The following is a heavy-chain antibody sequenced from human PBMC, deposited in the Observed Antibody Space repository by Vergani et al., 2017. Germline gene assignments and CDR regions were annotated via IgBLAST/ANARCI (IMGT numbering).Heavy chain of an antibody. Sequence: QVKLQESGPGLVKPSETLSLTCTVSGASVNSYYWSWIRQPPGKGLEWMGYVSFRGDTLYDPSVKGRMTISLITSSNQFSLYLTSVTAADTAVYYCASDTHSGQRADRWGQGILVTVTS. CDR3: ASDTHSGQRADR. D-gene: IGHD6-19*01. CDR2: VSFRGDT. CDR1: GASVNSYY. V-gene: IGHV4-59*02. J-gene: IGHJ5*02.